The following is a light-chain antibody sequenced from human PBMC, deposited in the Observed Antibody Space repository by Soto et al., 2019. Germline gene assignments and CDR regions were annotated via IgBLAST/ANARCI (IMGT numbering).Light chain of an antibody. Sequence: EIVLTQSPGTLSLSPGERATLSCRASQIVSSSYLAWYQQKPGQAPRLLIYGASSRATGIPDRFSGSGSGTDFTLTISRLEPEDFAVYYCLQYGSSPWTFGQGT. V-gene: IGKV3-20*01. CDR3: LQYGSSPWT. CDR1: QIVSSSY. CDR2: GAS. J-gene: IGKJ1*01.